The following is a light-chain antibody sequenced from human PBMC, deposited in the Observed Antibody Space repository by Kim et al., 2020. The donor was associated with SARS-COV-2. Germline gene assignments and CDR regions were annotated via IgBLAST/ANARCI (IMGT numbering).Light chain of an antibody. CDR3: QQSYTAPIT. V-gene: IGKV1-39*01. CDR1: QSISNY. CDR2: TTS. J-gene: IGKJ5*01. Sequence: DIQMTQSPSSLSASVGDRVTITCRASQSISNYLNWYQQKPGKAPKLLIYTTSNLQSGVPSRFSGSASGTDFTLTISSLQPEDFATYYCQQSYTAPITFGQGTRLEIK.